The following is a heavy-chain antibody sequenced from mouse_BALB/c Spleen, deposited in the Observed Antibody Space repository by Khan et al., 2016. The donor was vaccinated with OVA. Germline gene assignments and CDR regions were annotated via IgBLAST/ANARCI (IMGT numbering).Heavy chain of an antibody. J-gene: IGHJ3*01. Sequence: QVQLQQPGAELVRPGASVKLSCKASGYTFTSYWMNWVRQRPRQGLEWIGKINPSDSESHYNQMFKDKATLTVDKSSGTAYMQLSSRPSEDSAVYYCARREKYGYDPSWFAYWGQGTLVTVSA. CDR3: ARREKYGYDPSWFAY. CDR2: INPSDSES. D-gene: IGHD2-2*01. V-gene: IGHV1-52*01. CDR1: GYTFTSYW.